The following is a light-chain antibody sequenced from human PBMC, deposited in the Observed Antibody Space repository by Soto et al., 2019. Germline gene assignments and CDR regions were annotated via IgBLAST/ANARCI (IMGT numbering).Light chain of an antibody. J-gene: IGLJ1*01. CDR1: SSDVGNYND. CDR2: EGS. CDR3: CSYAGGFRYV. V-gene: IGLV2-23*01. Sequence: LTQPASVSGSPGQSITISCTGTSSDVGNYNDVSWYQQHPGKAPKLIIYEGSKRPSGISDRFSGSKSGNTASLAISGLQAEDEADYYCCSYAGGFRYVFGSGTKVTVL.